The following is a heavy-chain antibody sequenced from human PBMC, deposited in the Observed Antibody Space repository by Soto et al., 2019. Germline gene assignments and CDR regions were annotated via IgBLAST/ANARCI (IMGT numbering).Heavy chain of an antibody. V-gene: IGHV3-53*01. CDR2: IYGGGNT. CDR3: ASSEKVGTACCPFDY. CDR1: GFTVSRNY. Sequence: EVQLVESGGGLIQPGGSLRLSCAASGFTVSRNYMTWVRRAPGKGLELVSIIYGGGNTYYADSVKVRFTISRDNSKNTLSLQMNGLRSEDTAVYDCASSEKVGTACCPFDYWGQGDLVTVSS. D-gene: IGHD2-8*02. J-gene: IGHJ4*02.